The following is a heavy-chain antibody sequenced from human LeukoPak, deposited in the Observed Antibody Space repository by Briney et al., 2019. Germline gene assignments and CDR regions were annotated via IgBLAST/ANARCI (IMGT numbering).Heavy chain of an antibody. D-gene: IGHD1-26*01. CDR2: IYGTGST. J-gene: IGHJ2*01. CDR3: ARDTGAQWWYFDL. V-gene: IGHV4-4*07. Sequence: PSETLSLICAVSGGSIRSDYWSWIRQPAGKGLEWIGRIYGTGSTNYNPSLKSRVTMSVDTSKNQFSLNLSSVTAADTAVYYCARDTGAQWWYFDLWGRGTLVTVSS. CDR1: GGSIRSDY.